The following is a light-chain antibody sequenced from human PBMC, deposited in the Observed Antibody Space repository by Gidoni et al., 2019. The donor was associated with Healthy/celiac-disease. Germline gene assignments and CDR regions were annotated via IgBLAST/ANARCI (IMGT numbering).Light chain of an antibody. Sequence: EIVMTQSPATLSVSPGERATLSCRASQSVSSNIDWYQQKPGQAPRLLSYGASTRATGIPARFSGSGSGTEFTLTISSLQSEDFAVYYCQQYNNWPPRTFXQXTKLEIK. CDR1: QSVSSN. J-gene: IGKJ2*01. V-gene: IGKV3-15*01. CDR3: QQYNNWPPRT. CDR2: GAS.